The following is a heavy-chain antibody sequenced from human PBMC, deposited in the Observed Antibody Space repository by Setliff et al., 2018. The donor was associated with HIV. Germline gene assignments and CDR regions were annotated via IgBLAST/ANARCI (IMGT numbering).Heavy chain of an antibody. Sequence: SETLSLTCTVSGGSISSSSYYWGWIRQPPGKGLEWIGSIYYSGSTYYNPSLQSRVTMSIDTSKNQFSLRLTSVTAADTAVYYCARARRAGSGPKYFQHWGQGTLVTVSS. V-gene: IGHV4-39*01. CDR2: IYYSGST. CDR1: GGSISSSSYY. CDR3: ARARRAGSGPKYFQH. J-gene: IGHJ1*01. D-gene: IGHD2-15*01.